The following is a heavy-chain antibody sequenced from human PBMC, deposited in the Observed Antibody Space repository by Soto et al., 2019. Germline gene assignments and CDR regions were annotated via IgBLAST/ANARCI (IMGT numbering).Heavy chain of an antibody. J-gene: IGHJ6*03. CDR3: ARDKSSSREYSGYDYFEYYMDV. CDR2: ISSSGSTI. D-gene: IGHD5-12*01. CDR1: GFTFSDYY. Sequence: PGGSLRLSCAASGFTFSDYYMSWIRQAPGKGLEWVSYISSSGSTIYYADSVKGRFTISRDNAKNSLYLQMNSLRAEDTAVYYCARDKSSSREYSGYDYFEYYMDVWGKGTTVTVSS. V-gene: IGHV3-11*01.